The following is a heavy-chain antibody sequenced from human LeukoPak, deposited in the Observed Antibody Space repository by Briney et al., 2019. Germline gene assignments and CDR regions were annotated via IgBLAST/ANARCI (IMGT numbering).Heavy chain of an antibody. Sequence: GRSLRLSCAASGFTFSSYAMHWVRQAPGKGLEWVSAISGSGGSTYYADSVKGRFTISRDNSKNTLYLQMNSLRAEDTAVYYCVSYGSGSWITRFALRTPFDYWGQGTLVTVSS. CDR2: ISGSGGST. D-gene: IGHD3-10*01. CDR1: GFTFSSYA. CDR3: VSYGSGSWITRFALRTPFDY. V-gene: IGHV3-23*01. J-gene: IGHJ4*02.